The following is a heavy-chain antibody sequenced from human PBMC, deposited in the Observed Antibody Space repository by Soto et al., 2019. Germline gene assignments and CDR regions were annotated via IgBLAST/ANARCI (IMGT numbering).Heavy chain of an antibody. V-gene: IGHV3-48*01. Sequence: GGSLRLSCAASGFTFTSYGINWVRQAPGKGLEWVSYISSSSSPIYYADSVKGRFTISRDNAKSSLYLQMNSLRAEDTAVYYCARDRGRNFDLWGQGTLVTVSS. J-gene: IGHJ4*02. CDR2: ISSSSSPI. D-gene: IGHD2-15*01. CDR1: GFTFTSYG. CDR3: ARDRGRNFDL.